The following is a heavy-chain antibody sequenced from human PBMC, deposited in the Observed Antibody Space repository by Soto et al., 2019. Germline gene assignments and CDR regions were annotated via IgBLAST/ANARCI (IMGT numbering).Heavy chain of an antibody. CDR3: AREYCSSTSCYGMDV. J-gene: IGHJ6*02. V-gene: IGHV5-10-1*01. Sequence: PGESLKISCKGSGYSFTSYWISWVRQMPGKGLEWMGRIDPSDSYTNYSPSFQGHVTISADKSISTAYLQWSSLKASDTAMYYCAREYCSSTSCYGMDVWGQGTTVTVSS. CDR1: GYSFTSYW. CDR2: IDPSDSYT. D-gene: IGHD2-2*01.